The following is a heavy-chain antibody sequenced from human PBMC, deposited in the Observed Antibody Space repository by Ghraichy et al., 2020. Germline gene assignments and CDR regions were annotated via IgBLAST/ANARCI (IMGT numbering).Heavy chain of an antibody. J-gene: IGHJ4*02. CDR3: ARDPGYCSGGSCYSAFDY. CDR1: GFTFSSYS. V-gene: IGHV3-48*02. CDR2: ISSSSSTI. Sequence: GGSLRLSCAASGFTFSSYSMNWVRQAPGKGLEWVSYISSSSSTIYYADSVKGRFTISRDNAKNSLYLQMNSLRDEDTAVYYCARDPGYCSGGSCYSAFDYWGQGTLVTVSS. D-gene: IGHD2-15*01.